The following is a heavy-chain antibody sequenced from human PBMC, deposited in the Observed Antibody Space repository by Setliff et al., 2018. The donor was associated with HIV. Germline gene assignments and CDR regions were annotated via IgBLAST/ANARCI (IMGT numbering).Heavy chain of an antibody. V-gene: IGHV4-30-2*01. CDR2: IYHSGSA. D-gene: IGHD2-15*01. CDR1: GGSINSGGYS. CDR3: AREHCSGGSCNGFDI. J-gene: IGHJ3*02. Sequence: SETLSLTCAVSGGSINSGGYSWSWIRQPPGKGLEWIGYIYHSGSAIYNPSLKSRVTTSVDTPKNQFSLKLNSVTAADTAMYYCAREHCSGGSCNGFDIWGQGTMVTVSS.